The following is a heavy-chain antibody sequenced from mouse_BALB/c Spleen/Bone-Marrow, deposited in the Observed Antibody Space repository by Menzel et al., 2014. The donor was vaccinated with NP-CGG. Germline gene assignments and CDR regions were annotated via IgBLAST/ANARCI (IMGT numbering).Heavy chain of an antibody. CDR3: VRHGYGNYGAMDY. CDR1: GFTFNTYA. CDR2: IRSKSNNYTT. Sequence: DVKLVESGGGLVQPKGSLKLSCAASGFTFNTYAMNWVRQAPGKGLEWVARIRSKSNNYTTYYADSVKDRFTISRYDSQNMLYLQMNNLKTEDTAMYYCVRHGYGNYGAMDYWGQGTSVTVSS. J-gene: IGHJ4*01. D-gene: IGHD2-1*01. V-gene: IGHV10-1*02.